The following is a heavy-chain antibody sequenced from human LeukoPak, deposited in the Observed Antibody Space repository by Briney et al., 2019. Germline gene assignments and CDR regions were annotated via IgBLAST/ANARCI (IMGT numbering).Heavy chain of an antibody. V-gene: IGHV3-30*18. CDR2: ISYDGSNK. Sequence: GRSLRLSCAASGFTFSSYGMHWVRQAPGKGLEWVAVISYDGSNKYYADSVKGRFTISRDNSKNTLYLQMNSLRAEDTAVYYCAKDDSSSGWYSYYYHGMDVGGQGTTVTVS. CDR1: GFTFSSYG. J-gene: IGHJ6*02. CDR3: AKDDSSSGWYSYYYHGMDV. D-gene: IGHD6-19*01.